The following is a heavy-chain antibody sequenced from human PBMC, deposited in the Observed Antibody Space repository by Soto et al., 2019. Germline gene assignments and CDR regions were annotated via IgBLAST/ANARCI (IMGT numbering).Heavy chain of an antibody. D-gene: IGHD3-3*01. J-gene: IGHJ4*02. Sequence: GGFLRLSCAASGFTFSSYSMNWVRQAPGKGLEWVSSISSSSSYIYYADSVKGRFTISRDNAKNSLYLQMNSLRAEDTAVYYCAREGHRVDFFSDPYYFDYWGQGTLVTVSS. V-gene: IGHV3-21*01. CDR3: AREGHRVDFFSDPYYFDY. CDR1: GFTFSSYS. CDR2: ISSSSSYI.